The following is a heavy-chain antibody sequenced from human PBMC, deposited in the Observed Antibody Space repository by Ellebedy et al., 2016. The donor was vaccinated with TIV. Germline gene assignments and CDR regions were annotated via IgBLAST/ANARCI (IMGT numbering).Heavy chain of an antibody. V-gene: IGHV1-18*01. D-gene: IGHD2-15*01. Sequence: ASVKVSXKASGYTFTSYGISWVRQAPGQGLEWMGWISTEKGDTNYAQKLQGRVTMITDTSTNTAYMELRSLRSDDTAVYFCARGEGSGVIYWGQGTMVTVSS. J-gene: IGHJ3*01. CDR1: GYTFTSYG. CDR3: ARGEGSGVIY. CDR2: ISTEKGDT.